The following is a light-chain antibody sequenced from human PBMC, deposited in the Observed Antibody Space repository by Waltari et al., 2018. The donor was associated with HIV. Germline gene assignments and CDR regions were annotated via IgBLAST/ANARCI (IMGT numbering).Light chain of an antibody. CDR1: QGISSY. CDR2: AAS. Sequence: AIRMTQSPSSFSASTGDRVTVTCRASQGISSYLAWYQQKPGKAPKLLIYAASILQSGVPSRFSGSGSGTDFTLTISCLQSEDFASYYCQQYYSDPLTFGGGTKVEIK. J-gene: IGKJ4*01. V-gene: IGKV1-8*01. CDR3: QQYYSDPLT.